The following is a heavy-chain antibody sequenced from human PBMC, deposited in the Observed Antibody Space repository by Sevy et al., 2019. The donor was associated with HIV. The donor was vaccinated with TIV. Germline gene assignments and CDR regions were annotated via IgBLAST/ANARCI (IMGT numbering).Heavy chain of an antibody. CDR2: MTSSGSYI. Sequence: GGSLRLSCAASGFTFSTSTMNWVRQAPGKGLEWVSLMTSSGSYILYADSVKGRFTISRDNAKNSVFLQMNSLIVEDTPVYYCVRDGWNYWGQGTLVTVSS. CDR1: GFTFSTST. J-gene: IGHJ4*02. D-gene: IGHD2-15*01. V-gene: IGHV3-21*01. CDR3: VRDGWNY.